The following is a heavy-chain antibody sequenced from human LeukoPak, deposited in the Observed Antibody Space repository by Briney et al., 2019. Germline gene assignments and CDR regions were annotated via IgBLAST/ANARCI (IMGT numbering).Heavy chain of an antibody. J-gene: IGHJ4*02. Sequence: SETLSLTCTVSGDSISTSNSYWGWIRQPPGKGLEWIGSIYYSGSTYYNPSLKSRVTISVDTSKNQFSLKLSSVTAADTAVYYCARVLKGRAPFDYWGQGTLVTVSS. CDR2: IYYSGST. CDR3: ARVLKGRAPFDY. CDR1: GDSISTSNSY. V-gene: IGHV4-39*01.